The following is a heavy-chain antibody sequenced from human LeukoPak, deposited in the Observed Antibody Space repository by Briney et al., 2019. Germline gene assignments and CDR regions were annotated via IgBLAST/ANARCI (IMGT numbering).Heavy chain of an antibody. D-gene: IGHD2-15*01. CDR1: GYTFTSYG. CDR2: ISAYNGNT. Sequence: SSVKVSCKASGYTFTSYGISWVRQAPGQGLEWMGWISAYNGNTNYAQKLQGRVTMTTDTSTSTAYTELRSLRSDDTAVYYCARDRYCSGGSCYRYWYFDLWGRGTLVTVSS. J-gene: IGHJ2*01. CDR3: ARDRYCSGGSCYRYWYFDL. V-gene: IGHV1-18*01.